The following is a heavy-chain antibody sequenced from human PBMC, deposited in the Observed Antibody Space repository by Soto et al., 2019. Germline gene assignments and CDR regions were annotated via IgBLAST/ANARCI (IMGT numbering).Heavy chain of an antibody. CDR3: ARAVAVPADFDY. V-gene: IGHV3-64*04. CDR2: ISSNGGRT. Sequence: GGSLRLSCSASGFTFSSHAMHWVRQAPGKGLEYVSAISSNGGRTYYADSVKGRFNISRDISKNKLYLQMSSLRSEDTAVFFCARAVAVPADFDYWGQGTLVTVSS. CDR1: GFTFSSHA. J-gene: IGHJ4*02. D-gene: IGHD6-19*01.